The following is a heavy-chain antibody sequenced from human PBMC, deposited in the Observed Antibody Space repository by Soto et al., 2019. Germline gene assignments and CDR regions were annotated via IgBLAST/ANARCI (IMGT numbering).Heavy chain of an antibody. D-gene: IGHD1-7*01. Sequence: SETLSLTCTVSSGSINTSGWWTWVRQPPGKGLEWIGEIYHSGSTNYNPSLKSRVTISVDNSKNQFSLKLTSVTAADTAVYYCARTPTTFVHDSSGQGTLVTVSS. CDR2: IYHSGST. V-gene: IGHV4-4*02. CDR3: ARTPTTFVHDS. J-gene: IGHJ5*02. CDR1: SGSINTSGW.